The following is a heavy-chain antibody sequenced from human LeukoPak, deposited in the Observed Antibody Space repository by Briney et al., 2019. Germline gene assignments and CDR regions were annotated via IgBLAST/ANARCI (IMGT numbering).Heavy chain of an antibody. D-gene: IGHD1-26*01. Sequence: PSETLSLTCTVSGGSISSYYWSWIRQPPGKGLEWIGYIYYSGSTNYNPSLRSRVTISVDTSKNQFSLKLSSVTAADTAVYYCARIPSRVGAFDIWGQGTMVTVSS. CDR3: ARIPSRVGAFDI. V-gene: IGHV4-59*01. CDR1: GGSISSYY. J-gene: IGHJ3*02. CDR2: IYYSGST.